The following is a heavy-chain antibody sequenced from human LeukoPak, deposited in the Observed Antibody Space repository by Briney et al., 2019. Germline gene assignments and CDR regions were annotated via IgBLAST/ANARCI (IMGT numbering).Heavy chain of an antibody. CDR1: GGSVSSGSYY. J-gene: IGHJ4*02. Sequence: SETLSLTCTVSGGSVSSGSYYWSWIRQPPGKGLECIGYIYNSGSTNYNPSLKSRVTISVDTSKNQFSLKLSSVTAADTAVYYRARILRYSGSGSWGQGTLVTVSS. CDR2: IYNSGST. D-gene: IGHD1-26*01. V-gene: IGHV4-61*01. CDR3: ARILRYSGSGS.